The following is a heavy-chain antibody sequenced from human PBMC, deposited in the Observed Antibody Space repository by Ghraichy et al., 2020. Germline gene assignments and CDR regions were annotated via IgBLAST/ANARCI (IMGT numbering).Heavy chain of an antibody. J-gene: IGHJ5*02. Sequence: SGPTLVKPTQTLTLTCTFSGFSLTTKTVAVGWIRQPPGKALEWLAAIFWDGEKHYNPSLENRLSVTKDTSKNQVFLSVTNMDPVDTATYYCVHSSYYDFWSGYSWGRGTLVTVSS. V-gene: IGHV2-5*02. CDR2: IFWDGEK. D-gene: IGHD3-3*01. CDR3: VHSSYYDFWSGYS. CDR1: GFSLTTKTVA.